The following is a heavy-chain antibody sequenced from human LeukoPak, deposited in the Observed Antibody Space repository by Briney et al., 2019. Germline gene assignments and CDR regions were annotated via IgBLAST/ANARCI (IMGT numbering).Heavy chain of an antibody. J-gene: IGHJ4*02. D-gene: IGHD1-26*01. V-gene: IGHV1-18*01. CDR3: ARDQWELPEDY. CDR2: ISAYNGNT. CDR1: GYTFTSYG. Sequence: EASVKVFCKASGYTFTSYGISWVRQAPGQGLEWMGWISAYNGNTNYAQKLQGRVTMTTDTSTSTAYVELRSLRSDDTAVYYCARDQWELPEDYWGQGTLVTVSS.